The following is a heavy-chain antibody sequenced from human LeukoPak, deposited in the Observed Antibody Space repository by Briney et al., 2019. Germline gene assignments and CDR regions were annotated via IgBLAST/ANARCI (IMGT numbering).Heavy chain of an antibody. D-gene: IGHD2-15*01. Sequence: PSETLSLTCAVYGGSFSGYYWSWIRQPPGKGLEWIGEINHSGSTNYNPSLKSRVTISVDTSKNQFSLKLSSVTAADTAVYYCARGYCSGGSCYNNYYYYGMDVWGQGTTVTVSS. J-gene: IGHJ6*02. V-gene: IGHV4-34*01. CDR2: INHSGST. CDR3: ARGYCSGGSCYNNYYYYGMDV. CDR1: GGSFSGYY.